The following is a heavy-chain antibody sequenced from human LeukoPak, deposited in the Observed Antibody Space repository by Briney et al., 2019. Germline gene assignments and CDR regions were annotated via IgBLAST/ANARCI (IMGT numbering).Heavy chain of an antibody. J-gene: IGHJ4*02. D-gene: IGHD6-19*01. CDR3: VRELSGSGDVYYFDH. Sequence: PGRSLRLPCAASGFTFSRHSFNWVRQAPGKGLEWVSSITSTSSYIWYADSVKGRFTFSRDNAQNSLYLQMNSLRVEDTAVYYCVRELSGSGDVYYFDHWGQGALVTVSS. CDR1: GFTFSRHS. CDR2: ITSTSSYI. V-gene: IGHV3-21*01.